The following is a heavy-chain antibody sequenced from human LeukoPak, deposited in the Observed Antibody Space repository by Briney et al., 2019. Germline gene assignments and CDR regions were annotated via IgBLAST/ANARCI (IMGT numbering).Heavy chain of an antibody. CDR3: ARPDRDGYNRPARGSLRLDYYGMDV. CDR1: GFTFSSYS. V-gene: IGHV3-21*01. CDR2: ISSSSSYI. Sequence: GGSLRLSCAASGFTFSSYSMNWVRQAPGKGLEWVSSISSSSSYIYYADSVKGRFTISRDNAKNSLYLQMNSLRAEDTAVYYCARPDRDGYNRPARGSLRLDYYGMDVWGQGTTVTVSS. J-gene: IGHJ6*02. D-gene: IGHD5-24*01.